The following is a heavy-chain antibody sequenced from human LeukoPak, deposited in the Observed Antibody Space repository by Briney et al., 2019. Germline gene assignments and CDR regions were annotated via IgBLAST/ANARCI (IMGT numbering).Heavy chain of an antibody. V-gene: IGHV4-4*07. CDR3: ARGYYDSGGYYTEFAN. CDR1: GGXISSSY. Sequence: SETLSLTCTVSGGXISSSYWSWLRQPAGKGLEWIGRIYGSGSTDYNPSLRSRITMSGDACRNKFSLKVTSVTAVDTAVYFCARGYYDSGGYYTEFANWGQGTLVTVSS. D-gene: IGHD3-22*01. CDR2: IYGSGST. J-gene: IGHJ4*02.